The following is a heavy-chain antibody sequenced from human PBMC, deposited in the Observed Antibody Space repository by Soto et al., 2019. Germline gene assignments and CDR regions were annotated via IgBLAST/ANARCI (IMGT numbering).Heavy chain of an antibody. V-gene: IGHV3-21*01. D-gene: IGHD3-3*02. J-gene: IGHJ6*02. CDR2: ITSSGSYV. Sequence: PGGSLRLACVTSGFTFSRNTMTWVRQAPGKGLEWVASITSSGSYVYYADSVKGRFSASRDNAKNSLSLQMDSLRPDDTAIYFCVKDEGIEAMDVWGQGTTVTVSS. CDR3: VKDEGIEAMDV. CDR1: GFTFSRNT.